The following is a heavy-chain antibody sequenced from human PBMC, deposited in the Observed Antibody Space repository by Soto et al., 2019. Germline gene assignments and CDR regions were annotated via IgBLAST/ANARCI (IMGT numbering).Heavy chain of an antibody. CDR3: AKVGLFRNGYMGVVRGDY. V-gene: IGHV3-23*01. Sequence: EVQLLESGGGLVQPGGSLRLSCTASGFTFGSYAMSWVRQAPGKGLEWVSVITDGGGSKFYADSVQGRFTISRDNSKNTLYLLGSSLTPQDTAIYNCAKVGLFRNGYMGVVRGDYWGQGTLVTVSA. CDR1: GFTFGSYA. J-gene: IGHJ4*02. CDR2: ITDGGGSK. D-gene: IGHD2-2*02.